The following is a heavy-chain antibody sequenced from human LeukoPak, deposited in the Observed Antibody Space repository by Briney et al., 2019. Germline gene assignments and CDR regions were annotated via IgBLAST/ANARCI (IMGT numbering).Heavy chain of an antibody. CDR3: ARDLVTVTKGFDI. Sequence: PSETLSLTCAVSDDSFSSHYWTWIRQPPGKGVEWIGYISYIGRTNYNPSLKSRVTISIDTSKNQFSLKLTSVTAADTAVYYCARDLVTVTKGFDIWGQGTMVSVSS. CDR2: ISYIGRT. J-gene: IGHJ3*02. D-gene: IGHD4-17*01. V-gene: IGHV4-59*11. CDR1: DDSFSSHY.